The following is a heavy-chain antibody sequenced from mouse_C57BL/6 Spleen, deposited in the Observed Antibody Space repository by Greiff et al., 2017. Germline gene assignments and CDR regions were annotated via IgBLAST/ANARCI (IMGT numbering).Heavy chain of an antibody. CDR3: ASQTAQALYYFDY. V-gene: IGHV1-50*01. CDR1: GYTFTSYW. D-gene: IGHD3-2*02. J-gene: IGHJ2*01. CDR2: IDPSDSYT. Sequence: QVQLKQPGAELVKPGASVKLSCKASGYTFTSYWMQWVKQRPGQGLEWIGEIDPSDSYTNYNQKFKGKATLTVDTSSSTAYMQLSSLTSEDSAVYYCASQTAQALYYFDYWGQGTTLTVSS.